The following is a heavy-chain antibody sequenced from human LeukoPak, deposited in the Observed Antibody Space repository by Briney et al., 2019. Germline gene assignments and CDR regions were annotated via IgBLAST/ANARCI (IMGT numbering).Heavy chain of an antibody. CDR1: GDSISSFY. J-gene: IGHJ5*02. D-gene: IGHD1-7*01. Sequence: SETLSLTCTVSGDSISSFYWSWIRQAPGKGLECIGFIYINGDTSYNPSLKGRATLSLDTSKNQFSLRPTSVTAADTAVYYCAKTARTFASWGPGTLVTVSS. V-gene: IGHV4-4*09. CDR2: IYINGDT. CDR3: AKTARTFAS.